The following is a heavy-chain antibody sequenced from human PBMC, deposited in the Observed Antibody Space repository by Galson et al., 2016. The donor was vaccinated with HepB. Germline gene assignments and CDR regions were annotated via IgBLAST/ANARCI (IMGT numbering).Heavy chain of an antibody. CDR1: GFSFSRNW. CDR2: IKGDGSEK. CDR3: ARDNYPWEYQLLSAGSLFKRRENWFDP. J-gene: IGHJ5*02. Sequence: SLRLSCAASGFSFSRNWMSWVRQAPGKGLEWVAGIKGDGSEKNYAESVKGRFSISRDNGKNSLDLQMNSLRDDDTAVYYWARDNYPWEYQLLSAGSLFKRRENWFDPWGQGTLVTVSS. D-gene: IGHD2-2*01. V-gene: IGHV3-7*03.